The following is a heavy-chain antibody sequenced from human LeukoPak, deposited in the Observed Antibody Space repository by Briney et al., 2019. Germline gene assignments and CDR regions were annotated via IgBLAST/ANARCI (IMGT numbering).Heavy chain of an antibody. V-gene: IGHV4-59*08. D-gene: IGHD1-1*01. CDR3: ARDNWNTNYYYYGMDV. J-gene: IGHJ6*02. CDR2: IYYSGTT. CDR1: GGSISTYY. Sequence: PSETLSLTCAVSGGSISTYYWSWIRQPPGKGLEWIGYIYYSGTTNYNPSLKSRVTISADTSKNQFSLKLSSVTAADTAVYYCARDNWNTNYYYYGMDVWGQGTTVTVSS.